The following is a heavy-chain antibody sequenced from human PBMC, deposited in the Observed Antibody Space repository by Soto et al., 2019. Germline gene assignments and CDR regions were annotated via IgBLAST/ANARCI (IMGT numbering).Heavy chain of an antibody. J-gene: IGHJ6*02. V-gene: IGHV4-31*03. CDR1: GGSISSGGYY. Sequence: QVQLQESGPGLVKPSQTLSLTCTVSGGSISSGGYYWTWIRQHPGKGLEWIGYNYYSGITYYNPSLKSRVTMSLDTSKNQFSLKLSSVTAADTAVYYCARGSSIAGLYYGMDVGGQGTTVTVSS. CDR3: ARGSSIAGLYYGMDV. D-gene: IGHD6-6*01. CDR2: NYYSGIT.